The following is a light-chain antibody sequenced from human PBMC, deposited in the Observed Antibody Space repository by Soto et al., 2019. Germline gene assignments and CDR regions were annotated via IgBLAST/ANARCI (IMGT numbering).Light chain of an antibody. Sequence: DIQMTQSPSTLSASVGDRVTITCRASQSINNWLAWYQQKPGKAPKLFIFKASTLEIGVPSRFSGSGSGTEFTLSISSLQPDDFATYVCQQYERFPRTFGQGTKVEMK. V-gene: IGKV1-5*03. CDR3: QQYERFPRT. CDR2: KAS. J-gene: IGKJ1*01. CDR1: QSINNW.